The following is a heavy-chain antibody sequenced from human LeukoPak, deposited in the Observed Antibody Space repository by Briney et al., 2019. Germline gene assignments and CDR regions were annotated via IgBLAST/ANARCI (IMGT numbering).Heavy chain of an antibody. CDR2: ISGSGAST. J-gene: IGHJ4*02. V-gene: IGHV3-23*01. Sequence: GGSLRLSCAASGFTFSSYAMSWVRQAPGKGLEWISGISGSGASTYYADSVTGRFTISRDNSRNTLYLQMNSLRGDDSAVYYCAKDVGKWESLHFFDYWGQGTLVTVSS. D-gene: IGHD1-26*01. CDR1: GFTFSSYA. CDR3: AKDVGKWESLHFFDY.